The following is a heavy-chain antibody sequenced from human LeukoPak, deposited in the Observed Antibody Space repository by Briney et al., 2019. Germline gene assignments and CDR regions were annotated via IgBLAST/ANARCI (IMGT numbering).Heavy chain of an antibody. CDR3: ARGNILSGYCFDF. D-gene: IGHD3-9*01. CDR2: IHYTGGT. J-gene: IGHJ4*02. V-gene: IGHV4-34*01. CDR1: GGSISGYY. Sequence: SETLSLTCAVYGGSISGYYWSWIRQPPGKGLEWVGEIHYTGGTSYNPSLKSRATISIDTSKDQLSLKLSSVTAADTAVYYCARGNILSGYCFDFWGQGALVTVSS.